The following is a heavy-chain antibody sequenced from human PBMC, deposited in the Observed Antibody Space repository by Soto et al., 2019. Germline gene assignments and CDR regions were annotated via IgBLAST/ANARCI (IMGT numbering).Heavy chain of an antibody. Sequence: GGSLRLSCAASGFTFSSYAMSWVRQAPGKGLEWVSAISGSGGSTYYADSVKGRFTISRDNSKNTLYLQMNSLRAEDTAVYYCAKDLAYYYDSRAGGGDYWGQGTLVTVSS. D-gene: IGHD3-22*01. CDR1: GFTFSSYA. CDR3: AKDLAYYYDSRAGGGDY. CDR2: ISGSGGST. V-gene: IGHV3-23*01. J-gene: IGHJ4*02.